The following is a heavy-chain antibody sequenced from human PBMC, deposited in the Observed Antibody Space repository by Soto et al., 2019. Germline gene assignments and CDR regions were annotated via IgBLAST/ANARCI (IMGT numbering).Heavy chain of an antibody. CDR2: INHGGSN. Sequence: QVQLQQWGAGLLKPSETLSLTCAVYGGSFSGYYWSWIRQPPGKGLDWSGEINHGGSNNYNPSLKSRVTISIDTSKNQFSLKLSSVTAADTAVYYCASGGQTIIPKDWGQGTLVTVSS. CDR1: GGSFSGYY. J-gene: IGHJ4*02. V-gene: IGHV4-34*02. CDR3: ASGGQTIIPKD. D-gene: IGHD5-12*01.